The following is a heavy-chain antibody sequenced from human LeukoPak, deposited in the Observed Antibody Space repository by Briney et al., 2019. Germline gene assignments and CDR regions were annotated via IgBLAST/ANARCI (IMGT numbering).Heavy chain of an antibody. Sequence: GGSPRLSCAASGFTFGDYAMIWVRQTPGKGLEWLSYIVSFSSPVYYAYSVKGRFTISRDNAKNSLYLQMNSLRAEDTAMYYCARFLNNYTYADYWGQGTLVTVSS. D-gene: IGHD1/OR15-1a*01. CDR1: GFTFGDYA. J-gene: IGHJ4*02. V-gene: IGHV3-48*04. CDR3: ARFLNNYTYADY. CDR2: IVSFSSPV.